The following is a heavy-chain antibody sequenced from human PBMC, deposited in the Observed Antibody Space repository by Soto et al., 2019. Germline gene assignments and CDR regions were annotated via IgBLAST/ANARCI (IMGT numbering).Heavy chain of an antibody. CDR3: ARDFSGIAAAGTADY. CDR1: GFTFSSYA. J-gene: IGHJ4*02. V-gene: IGHV3-30-3*01. CDR2: ISYDGSNK. Sequence: QVQLVESGGGVAQPGRSLRLSCAASGFTFSSYAMHWVRQAPGKGLEWVAVISYDGSNKYYADSVKGRFTISRDNSKNTLYLQMNSLRAEDTAVYYCARDFSGIAAAGTADYWGQGTLVTVSS. D-gene: IGHD6-13*01.